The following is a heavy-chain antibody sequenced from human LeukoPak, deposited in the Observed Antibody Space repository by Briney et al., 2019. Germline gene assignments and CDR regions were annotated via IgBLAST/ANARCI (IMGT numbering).Heavy chain of an antibody. D-gene: IGHD3-10*01. CDR3: ARYGYGSGSYYPAGYFQH. J-gene: IGHJ1*01. CDR1: GGSFSGYY. CDR2: INHSGST. V-gene: IGHV4-34*01. Sequence: SETLSLTCAVYGGSFSGYYWSWIRQPPGKGLEWIGEINHSGSTNYNPSLKSRVTISVNTSKIQFSLKLSSVTAADADVYYCARYGYGSGSYYPAGYFQHWGEGTLVSVFS.